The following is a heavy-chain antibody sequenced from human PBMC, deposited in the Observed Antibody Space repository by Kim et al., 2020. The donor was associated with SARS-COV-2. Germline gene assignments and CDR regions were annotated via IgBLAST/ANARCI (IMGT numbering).Heavy chain of an antibody. D-gene: IGHD3-3*01. CDR3: ARGVVRFLEWLNYFDY. V-gene: IGHV4-34*01. CDR2: INHSGSS. Sequence: SETLSLTCAVYGGSFSGYYWSWIRQPPGKGLEWIGEINHSGSSNYNPSLKSRVTISVDTSKNQFSLKLSSVTAADTAVYYCARGVVRFLEWLNYFDYWGQGTLVTVSS. CDR1: GGSFSGYY. J-gene: IGHJ4*02.